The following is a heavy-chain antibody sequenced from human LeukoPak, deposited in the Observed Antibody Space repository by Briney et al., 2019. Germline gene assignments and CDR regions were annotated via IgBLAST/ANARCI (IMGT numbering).Heavy chain of an antibody. D-gene: IGHD3-10*01. Sequence: KPSETLSLTCSVSGGSISSSHYYWSWIRQPAGKGLEWIGRIYTSGSTNYNPSLKSRVTISVDTSKNQFSLKLSSVTAADTAVYYCARKDYYGSGSYDYWGQGTLVTVSS. CDR2: IYTSGST. V-gene: IGHV4-61*02. CDR3: ARKDYYGSGSYDY. J-gene: IGHJ4*02. CDR1: GGSISSSHYY.